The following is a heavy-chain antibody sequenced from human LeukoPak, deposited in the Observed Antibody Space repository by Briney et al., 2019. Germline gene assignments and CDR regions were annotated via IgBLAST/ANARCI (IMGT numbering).Heavy chain of an antibody. D-gene: IGHD6-19*01. CDR2: IYYSGST. CDR3: ARHRRIAVAGTLQYYGMDV. Sequence: PSETLSLTCAVYGGSFSGYYWSWIRQPPGKGLEWIGYIYYSGSTNYNPSLKSRVTISVDTSKNQFSLKLSSVTAADTAVYYCARHRRIAVAGTLQYYGMDVWGQGTTVTVSS. V-gene: IGHV4-59*08. J-gene: IGHJ6*02. CDR1: GGSFSGYY.